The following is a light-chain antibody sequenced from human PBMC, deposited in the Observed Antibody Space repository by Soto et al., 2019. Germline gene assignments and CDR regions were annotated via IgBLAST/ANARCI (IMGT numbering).Light chain of an antibody. CDR1: SSEVGAYNN. Sequence: QSALTQPPSASGSPGPSVTISCTGTSSEVGAYNNVSWFQQHPGKAPKLMIYEVSKRPSGVPDGVSGSKSGNTASLPVSGLQAWDEADYYCSSFAGWNNCWVFGGGTELTVL. J-gene: IGLJ3*02. V-gene: IGLV2-8*01. CDR3: SSFAGWNNCWV. CDR2: EVS.